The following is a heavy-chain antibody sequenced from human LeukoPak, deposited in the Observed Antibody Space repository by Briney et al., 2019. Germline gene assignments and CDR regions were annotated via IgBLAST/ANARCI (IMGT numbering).Heavy chain of an antibody. D-gene: IGHD5-18*01. CDR1: GGTFSRYA. Sequence: SVKVSCKASGGTFSRYAISWVRQAPRQGLEWMGRIIPILGIANYAQKFQGRVTITADKSTSTAYMELSSLRSEDTAVYYCARDLGYSYGYYYYYGMDVWGQGTTVTVSS. J-gene: IGHJ6*02. V-gene: IGHV1-69*04. CDR3: ARDLGYSYGYYYYYGMDV. CDR2: IIPILGIA.